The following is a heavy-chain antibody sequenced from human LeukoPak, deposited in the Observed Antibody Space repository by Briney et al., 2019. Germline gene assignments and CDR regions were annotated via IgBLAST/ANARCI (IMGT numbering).Heavy chain of an antibody. D-gene: IGHD5-18*01. CDR3: ARGIRGYSYGSLHFDY. V-gene: IGHV4-31*02. CDR1: GGSISSGGYY. Sequence: SETLSLTCTVSGGSISSGGYYWSWIRQHPGKGLEWIGYIYYSGSTYYNPSLKSRVTISVDTSENQFSLKLSSVTAADTAVYYCARGIRGYSYGSLHFDYWGQGTLVTVSS. CDR2: IYYSGST. J-gene: IGHJ4*02.